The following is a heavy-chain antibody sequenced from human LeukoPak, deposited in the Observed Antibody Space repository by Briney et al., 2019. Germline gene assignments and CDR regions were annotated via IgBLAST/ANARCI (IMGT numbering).Heavy chain of an antibody. D-gene: IGHD3-22*01. CDR3: ARDRHPYYYDSSGVDY. Sequence: ASVKVSCKASGYTFTGYYMHWVRQAPGQGLEWMGWIIPNSGGTNYAQKFQGRVTMTRDTSISTAYMELSRLRSDDTAVYYCARDRHPYYYDSSGVDYWGQGTLVTVSS. V-gene: IGHV1-2*02. CDR1: GYTFTGYY. J-gene: IGHJ4*02. CDR2: IIPNSGGT.